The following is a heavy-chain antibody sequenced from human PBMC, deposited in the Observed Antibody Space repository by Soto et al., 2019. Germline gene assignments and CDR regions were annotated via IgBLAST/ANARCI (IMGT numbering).Heavy chain of an antibody. V-gene: IGHV3-30-3*01. Sequence: PGGSLRLSCAASGFTFSSYAMHWVRQAPGKGLEWVAVISYDGSNKYYADSVKGRFTISRDNSKNTLYLQMNSLRAEDTAVYYCARDSIQLWYYFDYWGQGTLVTVS. CDR2: ISYDGSNK. CDR1: GFTFSSYA. CDR3: ARDSIQLWYYFDY. J-gene: IGHJ4*02. D-gene: IGHD5-18*01.